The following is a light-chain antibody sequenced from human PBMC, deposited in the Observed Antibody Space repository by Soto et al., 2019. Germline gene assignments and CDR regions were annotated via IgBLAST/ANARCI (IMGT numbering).Light chain of an antibody. J-gene: IGKJ4*01. CDR1: QCFXSY. CDR2: DAS. Sequence: LYHSACALSLAQGEGATLSCRASQCFXSYLAWYKKKPGQAPRFLIYDASNRATGIPARFSGSRSGTDFTPPISSRAHQDLAVYYFKNILVGGVTKV. CDR3: KNIL. V-gene: IGKV3-11*01.